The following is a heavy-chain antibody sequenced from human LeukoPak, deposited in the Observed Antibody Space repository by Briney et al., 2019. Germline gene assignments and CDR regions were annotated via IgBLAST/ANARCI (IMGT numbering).Heavy chain of an antibody. CDR3: AKAYTAGLGYFDY. Sequence: GGSLRLSCAASGFTFSSYAMSWVRQAPGKGLEWVSAISGSGGSTYYADSVKGRFTISRDNSKNTLYLQMNSLRAEATAVYYCAKAYTAGLGYFDYWGQGTLVTVSS. J-gene: IGHJ4*02. D-gene: IGHD1-14*01. V-gene: IGHV3-23*01. CDR2: ISGSGGST. CDR1: GFTFSSYA.